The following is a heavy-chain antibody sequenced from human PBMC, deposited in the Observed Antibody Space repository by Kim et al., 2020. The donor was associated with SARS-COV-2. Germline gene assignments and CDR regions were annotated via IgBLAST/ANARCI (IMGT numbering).Heavy chain of an antibody. CDR2: ISYDGSNK. CDR1: GFTFSSYG. CDR3: AKDKQEYQLLYNWFDP. Sequence: GGSLRLSCAASGFTFSSYGMHWVRQAPGKGLEWVAVISYDGSNKYYADSVKGRFTISRDNSKNTLYLQMNSLRAEDTAVYYCAKDKQEYQLLYNWFDPWGQGTLVTVSS. D-gene: IGHD2-2*02. V-gene: IGHV3-30*18. J-gene: IGHJ5*02.